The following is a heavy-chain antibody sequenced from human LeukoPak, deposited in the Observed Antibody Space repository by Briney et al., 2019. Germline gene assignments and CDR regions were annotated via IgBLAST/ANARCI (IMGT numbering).Heavy chain of an antibody. CDR2: IYHRGST. CDR1: GGSISSGGYY. CDR3: ARQGSGWFYIFDY. V-gene: IGHV4-61*08. D-gene: IGHD6-19*01. J-gene: IGHJ4*02. Sequence: SETLSLTCTVSGGSISSGGYYWSWIRQSPGKGLEWIGYIYHRGSTNYNPSLKSRVTISIDTSKNQFSLKLSSVTAADTAVYYCARQGSGWFYIFDYWGQGTLVTVSS.